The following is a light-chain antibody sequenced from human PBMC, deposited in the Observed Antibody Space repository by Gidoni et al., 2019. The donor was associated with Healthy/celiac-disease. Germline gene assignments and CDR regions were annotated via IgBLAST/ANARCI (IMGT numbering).Light chain of an antibody. CDR1: SSDVGGYNY. Sequence: QSALTQPASVSGSPGPSITISCTGTSSDVGGYNYVSWYQQHPGKAPKLMIYEVSNRPPGVPNRFSGSKSGNTASLTISGLQAEDEADYYCSSYTSSSTLYVFGTGTKVTVL. CDR2: EVS. CDR3: SSYTSSSTLYV. J-gene: IGLJ1*01. V-gene: IGLV2-14*01.